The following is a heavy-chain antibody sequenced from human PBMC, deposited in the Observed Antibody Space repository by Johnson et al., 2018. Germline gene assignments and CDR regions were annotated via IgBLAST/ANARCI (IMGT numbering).Heavy chain of an antibody. CDR3: AKDNFPLGNSYGLAVYSYYYYMDV. D-gene: IGHD5-18*01. J-gene: IGHJ6*03. Sequence: QVQLVQSGGGVVQPGRSLRLSCVASGFTFSSYAMHWVRQAPGKGLEWVAVISYDGSNKYYADSVKGRFTISRENSKNTLYLQMNSLRAEDTALYYCAKDNFPLGNSYGLAVYSYYYYMDVCGKVTTVTVSS. V-gene: IGHV3-30*04. CDR1: GFTFSSYA. CDR2: ISYDGSNK.